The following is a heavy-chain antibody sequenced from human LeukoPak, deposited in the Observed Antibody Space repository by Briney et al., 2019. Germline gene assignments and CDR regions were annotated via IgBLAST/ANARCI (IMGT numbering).Heavy chain of an antibody. J-gene: IGHJ4*02. Sequence: QPGGSLRLSCAASGFTFSSYGMHWVCQAPGKGLEWVAVISYGGSNKYYADSVKGRFTISRDNSKNTLYLQMNSLRAEDTAVYYCAKGWSHSTDFWSGYTLNYLCDYWGQGTLVTVSS. CDR1: GFTFSSYG. D-gene: IGHD3-3*01. CDR2: ISYGGSNK. V-gene: IGHV3-30*18. CDR3: AKGWSHSTDFWSGYTLNYLCDY.